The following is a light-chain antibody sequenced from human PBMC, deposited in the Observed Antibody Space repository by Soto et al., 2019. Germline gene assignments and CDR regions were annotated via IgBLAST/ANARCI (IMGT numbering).Light chain of an antibody. CDR3: CSYAGSSTS. Sequence: QSVLTQPASVSGAPGQSLTISCTKNSSDVGSYNLVSWYQQHPGKAPKLMIYEVSKRPSGVSNRFSGSKSGNTASLTISGLQAEDEADYYCCSYAGSSTSFGTGTKVTVL. V-gene: IGLV2-23*02. CDR1: SSDVGSYNL. CDR2: EVS. J-gene: IGLJ1*01.